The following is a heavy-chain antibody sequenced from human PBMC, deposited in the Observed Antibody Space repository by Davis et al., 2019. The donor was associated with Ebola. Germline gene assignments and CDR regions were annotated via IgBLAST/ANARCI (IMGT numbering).Heavy chain of an antibody. Sequence: GESLKISCAASGFTFSSYWMHWVRQAPGEGLVWVSRINSDGSSTSYADSVKGRFTISRDNAKNTLYLQMNSLRAEDTAVYYCAREEWHAFDIWGQGTMVTVSS. D-gene: IGHD2-8*01. CDR3: AREEWHAFDI. V-gene: IGHV3-74*01. CDR1: GFTFSSYW. J-gene: IGHJ3*02. CDR2: INSDGSST.